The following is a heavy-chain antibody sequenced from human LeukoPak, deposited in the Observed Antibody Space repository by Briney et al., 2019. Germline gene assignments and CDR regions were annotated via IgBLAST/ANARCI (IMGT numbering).Heavy chain of an antibody. CDR1: GFTFSSYG. Sequence: GGSLRLSCAASGFTFSSYGMHWVRQAPGKGLEWVAVISYDGSKKYYADSVKGRFTISRDNSKNSLYLQMNSLRAEDTAVYYCARDYAVYGVDYWGQGTLVTVSS. CDR2: ISYDGSKK. J-gene: IGHJ4*02. CDR3: ARDYAVYGVDY. V-gene: IGHV3-30*03. D-gene: IGHD3-16*01.